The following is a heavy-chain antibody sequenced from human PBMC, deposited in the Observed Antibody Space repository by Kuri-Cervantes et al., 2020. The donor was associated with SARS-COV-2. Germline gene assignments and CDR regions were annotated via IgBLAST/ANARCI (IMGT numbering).Heavy chain of an antibody. D-gene: IGHD3-3*01. CDR2: ISSSSSTI. CDR1: GFTFSSYS. J-gene: IGHJ5*02. Sequence: GGSLRLSCAASGFTFSSYSMNWVRQAPGKGLEWVSYISSSSSTIYYADSVKDRFTISRDNAKNSLYLQMNSLRAEDTAVYYCARHPYYDFWSGYTEHNWFDPWGQGTLVTVSS. CDR3: ARHPYYDFWSGYTEHNWFDP. V-gene: IGHV3-48*01.